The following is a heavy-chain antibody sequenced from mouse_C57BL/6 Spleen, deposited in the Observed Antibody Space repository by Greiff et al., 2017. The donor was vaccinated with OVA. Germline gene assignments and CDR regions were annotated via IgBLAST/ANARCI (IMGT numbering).Heavy chain of an antibody. Sequence: VQLQQSGPELVKPGASVKISCKASGYAFSSSWMNWVKQRPGKGLEWIGRIYPGDGDTNYNGKFKGKATLTADKSSSTAYMQLSSLTSEDSAVYFCARLGALYYDYYGDYWGQGTTLTVSS. D-gene: IGHD2-4*01. V-gene: IGHV1-82*01. J-gene: IGHJ2*01. CDR2: IYPGDGDT. CDR1: GYAFSSSW. CDR3: ARLGALYYDYYGDY.